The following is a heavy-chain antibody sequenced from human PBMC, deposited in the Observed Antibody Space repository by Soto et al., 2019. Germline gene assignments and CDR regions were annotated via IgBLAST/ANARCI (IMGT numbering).Heavy chain of an antibody. CDR3: ARDPGGYFDL. J-gene: IGHJ2*01. CDR1: GFIFSNYA. D-gene: IGHD6-25*01. Sequence: GGSLRLSCAASGFIFSNYALHWVRQAPGTGLQWVAVISYDGSNKFYADSVKGRFTISRDTSKNTLYLQADGLRLDDTAVYYCARDPGGYFDLWGRGTLVTVSS. V-gene: IGHV3-30-3*01. CDR2: ISYDGSNK.